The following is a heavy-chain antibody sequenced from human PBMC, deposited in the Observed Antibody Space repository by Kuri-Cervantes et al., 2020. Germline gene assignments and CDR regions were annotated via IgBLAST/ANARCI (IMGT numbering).Heavy chain of an antibody. CDR1: GYTFTGYY. Sequence: ASVKVSCKASGYTFTGYYMHWVRQAPGQGLEWMGWINPNSGGTNYAQKFQGWVTMTRDTSISTAYMELRSLRSDDTAVYYCARSKSYGSGSYLYYWGQGTLVTVSS. CDR2: INPNSGGT. D-gene: IGHD3-10*01. J-gene: IGHJ4*02. CDR3: ARSKSYGSGSYLYY. V-gene: IGHV1-2*04.